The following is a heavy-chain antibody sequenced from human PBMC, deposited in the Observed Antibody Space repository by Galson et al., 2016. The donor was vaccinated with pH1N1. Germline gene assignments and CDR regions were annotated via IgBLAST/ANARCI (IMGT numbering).Heavy chain of an antibody. CDR1: GFPFSTYR. J-gene: IGHJ6*02. CDR2: ITGGYGTI. Sequence: SLRLSCAASGFPFSTYRMNWVRQAPGKGLEWVSYITGGYGTIYYADSVKGRFTISRDNAKNSLYLQMNSLRAEDTAVYYCARELDTAMPYGQYGMDVWGQGTTAIVSS. D-gene: IGHD5-18*01. V-gene: IGHV3-48*01. CDR3: ARELDTAMPYGQYGMDV.